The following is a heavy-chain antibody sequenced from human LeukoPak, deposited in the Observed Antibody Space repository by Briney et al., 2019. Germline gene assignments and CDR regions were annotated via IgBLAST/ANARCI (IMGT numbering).Heavy chain of an antibody. CDR2: ISSSGTTI. D-gene: IGHD3-3*01. Sequence: PGGSLRLSCAASGFTFTNDFMTWVRQAPGKGLEWISDISSSGTTIYYADSVKGRFTISRDNAKKSVYLQMNSLRAEDTAVYYCARDRYVLRFLEWLDYWGQGTLVTVSS. J-gene: IGHJ4*02. CDR1: GFTFTNDF. CDR3: ARDRYVLRFLEWLDY. V-gene: IGHV3-11*04.